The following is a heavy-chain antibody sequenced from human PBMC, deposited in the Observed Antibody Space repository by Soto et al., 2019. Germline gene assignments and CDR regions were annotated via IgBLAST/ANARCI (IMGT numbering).Heavy chain of an antibody. J-gene: IGHJ4*02. CDR2: ISDNGGRT. V-gene: IGHV3-23*01. CDR1: GFTFSTYA. Sequence: GGSLRLSCAASGFTFSTYAMAWIRQAPGKGLEWVSGISDNGGRTYYAASVKGRFTISRDNSKNTLYLQMNSLRPEDTAIYYCAKDHHTTIPVATDYXGQATLVTVSS. CDR3: AKDHHTTIPVATDY. D-gene: IGHD6-19*01.